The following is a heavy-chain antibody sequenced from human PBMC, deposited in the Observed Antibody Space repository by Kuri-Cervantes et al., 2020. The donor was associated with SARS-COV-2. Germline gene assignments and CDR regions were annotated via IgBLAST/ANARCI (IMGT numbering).Heavy chain of an antibody. D-gene: IGHD5-18*01. J-gene: IGHJ4*02. CDR3: AKDQGDSYGISYFDH. CDR2: IRYDGSNK. V-gene: IGHV3-30*02. Sequence: GESLKISCAASGFTFSSYGMHWVRQAPGKGLEWVAFIRYDGSNKYYADSVKGRFTISRDNSKNTLYLQMNSLRAEDTAVYYCAKDQGDSYGISYFDHWGQGTLVTVSS. CDR1: GFTFSSYG.